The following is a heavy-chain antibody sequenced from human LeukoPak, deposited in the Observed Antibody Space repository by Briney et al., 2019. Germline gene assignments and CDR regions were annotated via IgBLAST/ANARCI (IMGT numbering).Heavy chain of an antibody. Sequence: PGGSLRLSCAASGFTFSSYGMHWVRQAPGKGLEWVAVIWYDGSNKYYADSVKGRFTISRDNSKNTLYLQMNSLRAEDTAVYYCARDSEYSSGWYTHYYYGMDVWGQGTTVTVSS. CDR3: ARDSEYSSGWYTHYYYGMDV. D-gene: IGHD6-19*01. CDR2: IWYDGSNK. V-gene: IGHV3-33*01. J-gene: IGHJ6*02. CDR1: GFTFSSYG.